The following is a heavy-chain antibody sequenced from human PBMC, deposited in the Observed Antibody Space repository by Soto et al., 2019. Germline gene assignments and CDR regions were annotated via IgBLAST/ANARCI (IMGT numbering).Heavy chain of an antibody. CDR2: ISYDGSNK. J-gene: IGHJ6*02. CDR1: GFTFSSYG. CDR3: EKNWQWLVPDHYYGTDV. V-gene: IGHV3-30*18. D-gene: IGHD6-19*01. Sequence: PGGSLRLSCAASGFTFSSYGMHWVRQAPGKGLEWVAVISYDGSNKYYADSVKGRFTISRDNSKNTLYLQMNSLRAEDTAVYYCEKNWQWLVPDHYYGTDVWGQGTTVTGSS.